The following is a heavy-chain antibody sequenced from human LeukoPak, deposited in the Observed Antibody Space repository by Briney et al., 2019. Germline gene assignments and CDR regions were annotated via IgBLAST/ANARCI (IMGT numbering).Heavy chain of an antibody. D-gene: IGHD1-14*01. CDR1: GFVFSNYD. J-gene: IGHJ4*02. CDR2: IWLDGSAT. Sequence: PGKSLRLSRAASGFVFSNYDMHWVRQAPGKGLEWVAIIWLDGSATYYGDSVKGRFTVSRDNSNNTLYLQMNSLRVEGTAVYYCARDLNREDFDYWGQGTLVAVSS. V-gene: IGHV3-33*01. CDR3: ARDLNREDFDY.